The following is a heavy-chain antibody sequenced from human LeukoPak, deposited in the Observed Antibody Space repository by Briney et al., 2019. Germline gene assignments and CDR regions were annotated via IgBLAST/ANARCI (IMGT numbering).Heavy chain of an antibody. V-gene: IGHV3-30*18. J-gene: IGHJ4*02. Sequence: PGGSLRLSCAASGFTFSSYGMHWVRQAPGKGLEWVALISYDGSNKYYAGSVKGRFTISRDNSKNTLYLQMNSLRAEDTAVYYCAKGRQVQDYWGQGTLVTVSS. CDR1: GFTFSSYG. CDR2: ISYDGSNK. CDR3: AKGRQVQDY.